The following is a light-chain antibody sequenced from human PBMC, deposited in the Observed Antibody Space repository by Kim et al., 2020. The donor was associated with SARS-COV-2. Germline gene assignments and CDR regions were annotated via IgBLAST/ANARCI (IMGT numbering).Light chain of an antibody. J-gene: IGLJ3*02. CDR1: NSNIGSNT. Sequence: QSVLTQPPSVSGTPGQRVTISCSGSNSNIGSNTITWYQHFPGTAPKVLIYSNDQRPSGVPNRFSGSKSGTSASLAISGLQSEDEADYYCAAWNDSLNGRVFGGGTQLTVL. V-gene: IGLV1-44*01. CDR3: AAWNDSLNGRV. CDR2: SND.